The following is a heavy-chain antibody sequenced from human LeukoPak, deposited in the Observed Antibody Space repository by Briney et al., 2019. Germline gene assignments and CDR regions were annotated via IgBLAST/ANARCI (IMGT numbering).Heavy chain of an antibody. V-gene: IGHV4-39*07. CDR1: GGSISSSSYY. CDR3: ASLRVPGYFDY. Sequence: SETLSLTCTVSGGSISSSSYYWGWIRQPPGKGLEWIGEINHSGSTNYNPSLKSRVTISVDTSKNQFSLKLSSVTAAGTAVFYCASLRVPGYFDYWGQGTLVTVSS. J-gene: IGHJ4*03. D-gene: IGHD3-16*01. CDR2: INHSGST.